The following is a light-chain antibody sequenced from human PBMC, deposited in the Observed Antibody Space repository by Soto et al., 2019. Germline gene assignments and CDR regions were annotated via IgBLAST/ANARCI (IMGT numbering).Light chain of an antibody. CDR3: CLYVGGRTYV. CDR2: DDT. V-gene: IGLV2-23*01. CDR1: VGL. J-gene: IGLJ1*01. Sequence: QSVLTEPASVSGSPGQSITISCTGTVGLVSWYQQHPGKVPKPIIYDDTKRPSGVSSRFSGSKCGNTASLTISGLQTEDEADYYCCLYVGGRTYVFGTGTKVTVL.